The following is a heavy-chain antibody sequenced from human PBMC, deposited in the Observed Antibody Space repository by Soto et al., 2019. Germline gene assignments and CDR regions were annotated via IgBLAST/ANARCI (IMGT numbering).Heavy chain of an antibody. D-gene: IGHD2-2*01. V-gene: IGHV4-31*03. Sequence: QVQLQESGPGLVKPSQTLSLTCTVSGGSISSGGYYWSWIRQPPGKGLEWIGYIYYSGRTYYNPSLKSRVTIAVDTSKNQCSLKLSSVTAADTAVYYCARDPAPSRYCSSTSCQTNWFDPWGQGTLVTVSS. CDR3: ARDPAPSRYCSSTSCQTNWFDP. CDR1: GGSISSGGYY. CDR2: IYYSGRT. J-gene: IGHJ5*02.